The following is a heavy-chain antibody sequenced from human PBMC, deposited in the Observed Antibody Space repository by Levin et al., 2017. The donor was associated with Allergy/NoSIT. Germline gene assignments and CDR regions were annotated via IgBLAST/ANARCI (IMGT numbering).Heavy chain of an antibody. CDR3: ARGGCSSNSCLDS. CDR2: INSDGSNT. CDR1: GFTFSNYW. V-gene: IGHV3-74*01. Sequence: LSLTCAASGFTFSNYWMHWVRQAPGKGLGWVSHINSDGSNTNYADSVKGRFTISRDNAKNTLYLQMNSLRAEDTAVYYCARGGCSSNSCLDSWGQGTLVTVSA. D-gene: IGHD2-2*01. J-gene: IGHJ5*01.